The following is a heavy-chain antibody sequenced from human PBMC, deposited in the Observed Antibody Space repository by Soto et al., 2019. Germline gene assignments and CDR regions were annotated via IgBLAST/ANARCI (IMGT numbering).Heavy chain of an antibody. D-gene: IGHD1-7*01. Sequence: GGSLRLSCAASGFTFSSYAMSWVRQAPGKGLEWVSAISGSGGSTYYADSVKGRFTISRDNSKNTLYLQMNSLRAEDTAVYYCAKDLGRGTATVNWFDPWGQGTLVTVSS. CDR2: ISGSGGST. J-gene: IGHJ5*02. V-gene: IGHV3-23*01. CDR1: GFTFSSYA. CDR3: AKDLGRGTATVNWFDP.